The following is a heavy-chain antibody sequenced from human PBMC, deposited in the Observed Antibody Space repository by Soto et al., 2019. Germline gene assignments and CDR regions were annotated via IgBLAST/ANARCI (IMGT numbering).Heavy chain of an antibody. CDR1: GFTFSSYS. J-gene: IGHJ5*02. CDR3: ARDYYDSSGSNWFDP. V-gene: IGHV3-21*01. CDR2: ISSSSSYI. Sequence: PGWSLRLSCAASGFTFSSYSMNWVRQAPGKGLEWVSSISSSSSYIYYADSVKGRFTISRDNAKNSLYLQMNSLRAEDTAVYYCARDYYDSSGSNWFDPWGQGTMVTVAS. D-gene: IGHD3-22*01.